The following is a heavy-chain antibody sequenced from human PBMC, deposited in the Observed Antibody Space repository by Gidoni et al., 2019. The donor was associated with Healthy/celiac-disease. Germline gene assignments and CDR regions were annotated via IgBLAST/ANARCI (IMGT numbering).Heavy chain of an antibody. CDR1: GFTFSSYG. D-gene: IGHD6-19*01. V-gene: IGHV3-30*18. J-gene: IGHJ5*02. Sequence: QVQLVESGGGVVQPGRSLRLSCPASGFTFSSYGMHWVRQAPGKGLEWVAVISYDGSNKYYADSVKGRFTISRDNSKNTLYLQMNSLRAEDTAVYYCAKKYSSGWYYWFDPWGQGTLVTVSS. CDR2: ISYDGSNK. CDR3: AKKYSSGWYYWFDP.